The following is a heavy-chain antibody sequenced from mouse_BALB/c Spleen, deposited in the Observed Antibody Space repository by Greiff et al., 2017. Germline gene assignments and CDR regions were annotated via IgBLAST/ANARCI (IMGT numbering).Heavy chain of an antibody. Sequence: QVQLQQSGAELVRPGVSVKISCKGSGYTFTDYAMHWVKQSHAKSLEWIGVISTYYGDASYNQKFKGKATMTVDKSSSTAYMELARLTSEDSAIYYCARGDYYGSHYFDYWGQGTTLTVSS. D-gene: IGHD1-1*01. V-gene: IGHV1S137*01. CDR2: ISTYYGDA. J-gene: IGHJ2*01. CDR3: ARGDYYGSHYFDY. CDR1: GYTFTDYA.